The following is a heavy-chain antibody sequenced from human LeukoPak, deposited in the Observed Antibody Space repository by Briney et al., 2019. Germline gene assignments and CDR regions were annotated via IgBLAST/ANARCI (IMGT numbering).Heavy chain of an antibody. CDR2: IYHSGST. V-gene: IGHV4-39*01. CDR1: GGSISSSFYY. D-gene: IGHD6-13*01. CDR3: ARAGIGREDVYYYYYGMDV. J-gene: IGHJ6*02. Sequence: SETLSLTCTVSGGSISSSFYYWGWIRQPPGKGLEWIGSIYHSGSTYYNPSLKSRVTISVDTSRNQFSLNLSSVTAADTAVYYCARAGIGREDVYYYYYGMDVWGQGTTATVSS.